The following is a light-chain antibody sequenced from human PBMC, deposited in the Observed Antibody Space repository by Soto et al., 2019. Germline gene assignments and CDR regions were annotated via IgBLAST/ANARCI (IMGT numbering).Light chain of an antibody. V-gene: IGKV3-15*01. CDR1: ESVTSS. J-gene: IGKJ1*01. CDR2: AAS. Sequence: ETVVPQSPATLSVSPGETATLSCRASESVTSSLAWYQQKPGQPPRLLIYAASTRATDVPARFSGGGSETEFTLTISSLQSEDFAVYFCQQYNIWPLWTVGQGTKVDIK. CDR3: QQYNIWPLWT.